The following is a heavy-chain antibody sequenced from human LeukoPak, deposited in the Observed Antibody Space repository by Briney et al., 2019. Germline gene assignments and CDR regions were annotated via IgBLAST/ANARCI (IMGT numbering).Heavy chain of an antibody. J-gene: IGHJ4*02. V-gene: IGHV4-34*01. CDR1: GGSFSGYY. Sequence: SETLSLACAVYGGSFSGYYWSWIRQPPGKGLEWIGEINHSGSTNYNPSLKSRVTISVDTSKNQFSLKLSSVTAADTAVYYCARGRLYYYGSGSYFDYWGQGTLVTVSS. CDR3: ARGRLYYYGSGSYFDY. CDR2: INHSGST. D-gene: IGHD3-10*01.